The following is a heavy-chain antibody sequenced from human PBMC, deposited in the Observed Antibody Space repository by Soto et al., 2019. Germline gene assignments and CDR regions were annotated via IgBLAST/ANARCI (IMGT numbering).Heavy chain of an antibody. CDR1: GGTFSSYA. CDR3: ARVDDSSGYYGGPAYFDY. Sequence: QVQLVQSGAEVKKPGSSVKVSCKASGGTFSSYAISWVRQAPGQGLEWMGGIIPIFGTANYAQKFQGRVTITVDESTSTAYMELSSLRSEDTAVYYCARVDDSSGYYGGPAYFDYWGQGTLVTVSS. J-gene: IGHJ4*02. D-gene: IGHD3-22*01. CDR2: IIPIFGTA. V-gene: IGHV1-69*01.